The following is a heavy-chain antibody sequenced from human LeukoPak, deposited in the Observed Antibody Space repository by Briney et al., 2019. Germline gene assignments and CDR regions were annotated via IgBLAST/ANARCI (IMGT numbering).Heavy chain of an antibody. V-gene: IGHV4-59*08. CDR2: IYYSGST. Sequence: SETLSLTCTVSGGSISSYYWTWIRHPPGKGLEWIGYIYYSGSTNYNPSFKSRLTISLDTSKNQFSLKLNSVTAADTAVYYCARLGDTATPEATIEYWGQGTLVTVSS. CDR1: GGSISSYY. J-gene: IGHJ4*02. CDR3: ARLGDTATPEATIEY. D-gene: IGHD5-18*01.